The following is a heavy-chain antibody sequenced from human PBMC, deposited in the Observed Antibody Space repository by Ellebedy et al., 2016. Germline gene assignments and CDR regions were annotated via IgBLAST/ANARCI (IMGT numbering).Heavy chain of an antibody. Sequence: SETLSLTCAVYGGSFSGYYWSWIRQPPGKGLEWIGEINHSGSTNYNPSLKSRVTISVDTSKNQFSLKLSSVTAADTAVYYCARGSQGLRRFDYWGQGTLVTVSS. J-gene: IGHJ4*02. D-gene: IGHD5-12*01. CDR3: ARGSQGLRRFDY. CDR2: INHSGST. CDR1: GGSFSGYY. V-gene: IGHV4-34*01.